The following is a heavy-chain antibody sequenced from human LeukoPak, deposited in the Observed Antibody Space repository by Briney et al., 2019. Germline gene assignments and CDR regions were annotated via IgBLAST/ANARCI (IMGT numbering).Heavy chain of an antibody. J-gene: IGHJ4*02. CDR2: TKEDGSQI. D-gene: IGHD6-19*01. CDR3: AGSSGWLFDY. V-gene: IGHV3-7*01. CDR1: GFTFSHYW. Sequence: GGSLRLSCAGTGFTFSHYWMNWVRQAPGKGLEWVANTKEDGSQIYYVDSVKGRFTISRDNAKNSVYLQMNSLRAEDTAVYYCAGSSGWLFDYGGQGTLVAVSS.